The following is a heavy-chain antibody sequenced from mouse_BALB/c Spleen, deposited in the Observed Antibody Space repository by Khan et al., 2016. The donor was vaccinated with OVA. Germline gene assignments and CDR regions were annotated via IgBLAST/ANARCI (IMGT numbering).Heavy chain of an antibody. D-gene: IGHD2-10*01. Sequence: QIQLVQSGPELKKPGETVKISCKASGYTFTNYGMNWVKQSPGKALKWMGWINTYTGEPTYADDFKGRFAFSLETSASTAYLQINNLKNEDTATYFCARPPYFSDTLDYWGQGTSVTGSS. J-gene: IGHJ4*01. V-gene: IGHV9-3-1*01. CDR1: GYTFTNYG. CDR3: ARPPYFSDTLDY. CDR2: INTYTGEP.